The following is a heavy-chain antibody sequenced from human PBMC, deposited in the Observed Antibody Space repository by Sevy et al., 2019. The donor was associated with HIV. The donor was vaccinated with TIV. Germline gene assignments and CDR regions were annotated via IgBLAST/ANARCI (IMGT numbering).Heavy chain of an antibody. CDR2: IKSKTEAATR. D-gene: IGHD1-26*01. CDR3: TAGVGASDFDY. V-gene: IGHV3-15*01. CDR1: GISFFNTW. Sequence: GGSLRLSCSGSGISFFNTWMSWVRQAPGKGLEWVGRIKSKTEAATRDFAAPVKGRFAISRDDSKNTLYLQMDSLKTEDTGVYYCTAGVGASDFDYWGQGILVTVSS. J-gene: IGHJ4*02.